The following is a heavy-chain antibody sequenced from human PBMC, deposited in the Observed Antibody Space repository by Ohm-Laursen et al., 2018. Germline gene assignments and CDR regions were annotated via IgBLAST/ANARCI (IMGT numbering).Heavy chain of an antibody. V-gene: IGHV4-59*01. CDR2: IYSSGST. CDR1: GGSISSYY. D-gene: IGHD2-15*01. J-gene: IGHJ5*02. CDR3: ATFGGHNWFDP. Sequence: TLSLTCPVSGGSISSYYWSWIRQPPGKGLEWIGYIYSSGSTNYNPSLKSRVTISVDTSKNQFSLKLSTVTTADTAVYYCATFGGHNWFDPWGRGTLVTVSS.